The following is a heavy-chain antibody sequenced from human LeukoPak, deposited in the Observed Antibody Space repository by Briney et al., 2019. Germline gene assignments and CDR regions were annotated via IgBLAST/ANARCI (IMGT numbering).Heavy chain of an antibody. CDR3: ARELLAAAGFFDY. J-gene: IGHJ4*02. D-gene: IGHD6-13*01. Sequence: SETLSLTCTVSGGSVSSGSYYWSWIRQPPGKGLEWIGYIYYSGSTYYNPSLKSRVTISVDTSKNQFSLKLSSVTAADTAVYYCARELLAAAGFFDYWGQGTLVTVSS. V-gene: IGHV4-61*01. CDR1: GGSVSSGSYY. CDR2: IYYSGST.